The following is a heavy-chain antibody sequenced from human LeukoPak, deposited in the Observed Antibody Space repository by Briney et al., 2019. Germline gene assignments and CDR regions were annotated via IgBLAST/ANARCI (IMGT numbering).Heavy chain of an antibody. V-gene: IGHV4-34*01. CDR2: INHSGST. J-gene: IGHJ6*02. CDR1: GGSFSGYY. CDR3: ARGVLRWLEDV. D-gene: IGHD4-23*01. Sequence: SETLSLTCAVYGGSFSGYYWSWIRQPPGKGLEWIGEINHSGSTNYNPSLKSRVTISVDTSKNQFSLKLSSVTAADTAVYCCARGVLRWLEDVWGQGTTVTVSS.